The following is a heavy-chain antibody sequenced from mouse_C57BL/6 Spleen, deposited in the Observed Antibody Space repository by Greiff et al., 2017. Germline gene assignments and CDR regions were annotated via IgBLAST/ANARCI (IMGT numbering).Heavy chain of an antibody. V-gene: IGHV1-80*01. CDR3: ARSEDYEAY. D-gene: IGHD2-4*01. J-gene: IGHJ3*01. CDR2: IYPGDGDT. Sequence: QVQLKESGAELVKPGASVKISCKASGYAFSSYWMIWVKQRPGKGLEWIGQIYPGDGDTNYNGKFKGKATLTADKSSSTAYMQLSSLTSEDSAVYFCARSEDYEAYWGQGTLVTVSA. CDR1: GYAFSSYW.